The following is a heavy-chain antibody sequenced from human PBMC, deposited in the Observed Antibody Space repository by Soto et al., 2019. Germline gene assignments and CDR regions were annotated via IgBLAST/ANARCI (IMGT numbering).Heavy chain of an antibody. V-gene: IGHV3-11*01. J-gene: IGHJ6*02. CDR2: ISSSGSSI. Sequence: QVQLVKSGGGLVKPGGSLRLSCAASGLTFSDCYMNWIRQAPGKGLEWVSYISSSGSSINYADSVKGRFTISRDNAKNSLYLQMNSLRAEDTAMYYCARVRFGEWGYAMDVWGQGTTVTVSS. D-gene: IGHD3-10*01. CDR3: ARVRFGEWGYAMDV. CDR1: GLTFSDCY.